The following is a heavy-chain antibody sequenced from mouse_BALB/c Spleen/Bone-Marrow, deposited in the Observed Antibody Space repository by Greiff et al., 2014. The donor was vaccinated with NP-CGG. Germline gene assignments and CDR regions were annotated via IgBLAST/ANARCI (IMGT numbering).Heavy chain of an antibody. CDR2: IWAGGST. Sequence: VQRVESGPGLVAPSQSLSITCTVSGFSFTSYGVHWVRQPPGKGLEWLGVIWAGGSTNENSARMSRLSINKATSKSQIFLKRNSLQTDDTAMYYCARFYLWYFDVWGAGTTVTVSS. J-gene: IGHJ1*01. CDR1: GFSFTSYG. CDR3: ARFYLWYFDV. D-gene: IGHD2-3*01. V-gene: IGHV2-9*02.